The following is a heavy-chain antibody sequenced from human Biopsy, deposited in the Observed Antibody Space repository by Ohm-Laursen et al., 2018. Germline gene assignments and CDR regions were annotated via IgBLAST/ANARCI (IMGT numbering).Heavy chain of an antibody. V-gene: IGHV4-59*01. Sequence: SDTLSLTCTASGGSMSSYYWTWIWQPPGKGLEWIGYIYSSGGTDYNPSLKSRVTISVDTSKNQFSLKLRSVTAADTAVYYCAREAAIIDPRTRAFDYWGQGTLVTVSS. J-gene: IGHJ4*02. D-gene: IGHD6-25*01. CDR1: GGSMSSYY. CDR2: IYSSGGT. CDR3: AREAAIIDPRTRAFDY.